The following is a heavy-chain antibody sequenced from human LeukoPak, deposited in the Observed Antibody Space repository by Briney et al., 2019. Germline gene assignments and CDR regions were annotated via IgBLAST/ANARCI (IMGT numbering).Heavy chain of an antibody. CDR1: GFTFSSYG. Sequence: GSLRLSCAASGFTFSSYGTHWVRQAPGKGLEWVAFIRYDGSNKYYADSVKGRFTISRDNSKNTLYLQMNSLRAEDTAVYYCAKDPCGGDCYWDAFDIWGQGTMVTVSS. CDR3: AKDPCGGDCYWDAFDI. J-gene: IGHJ3*02. CDR2: IRYDGSNK. V-gene: IGHV3-30*02. D-gene: IGHD2-21*01.